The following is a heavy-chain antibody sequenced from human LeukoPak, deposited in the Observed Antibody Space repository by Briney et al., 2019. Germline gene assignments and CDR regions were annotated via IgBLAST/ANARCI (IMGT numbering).Heavy chain of an antibody. CDR1: GFTFSNAW. V-gene: IGHV3-15*01. D-gene: IGHD5-24*01. CDR2: IKSKIDGGTT. J-gene: IGHJ1*01. CDR3: ARDGVNDGYKSGYYFQH. Sequence: GGSLRLSCGASGFTFSNAWMSWVRQAPGKGLEWVGRIKSKIDGGTTDYAAPVKGRFTISRDDSKDTLYLQMNSLQIEDTAVYYCARDGVNDGYKSGYYFQHWGQGTPVTVSS.